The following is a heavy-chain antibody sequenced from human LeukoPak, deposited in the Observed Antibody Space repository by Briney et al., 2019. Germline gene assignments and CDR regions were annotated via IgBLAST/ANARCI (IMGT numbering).Heavy chain of an antibody. CDR3: ARTAGWGYGFDY. J-gene: IGHJ4*02. V-gene: IGHV4-31*03. D-gene: IGHD5-18*01. CDR2: IYNSGTT. Sequence: SGPTLVNPSQTLSLTCTVSGGSISTGGYYWTWIRQHPGKGLEWIGYIYNSGTTYYNPSLESRVTISGDTSKNQFSLKLNSVTAADTAVYYCARTAGWGYGFDYWGQGTLVTVSS. CDR1: GGSISTGGYY.